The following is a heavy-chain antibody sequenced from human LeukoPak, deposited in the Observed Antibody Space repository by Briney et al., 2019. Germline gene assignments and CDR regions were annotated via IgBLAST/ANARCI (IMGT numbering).Heavy chain of an antibody. CDR3: AREYSSSSVDY. CDR2: ISSNGGST. CDR1: GFTFSSYA. J-gene: IGHJ4*02. Sequence: GGSLKLSCAASGFTFSSYAMHWVRQAPGKGLEYVSGISSNGGSTYYANSVKGRFTISRDNSKNTLYLQMGSLRAEDMAVYYCAREYSSSSVDYWGQGTLVTVSS. D-gene: IGHD6-6*01. V-gene: IGHV3-64*01.